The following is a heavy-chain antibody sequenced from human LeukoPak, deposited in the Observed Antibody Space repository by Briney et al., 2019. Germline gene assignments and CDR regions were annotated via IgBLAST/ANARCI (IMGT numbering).Heavy chain of an antibody. CDR3: ARSVAVTGRAPVDRSPIGDSDY. CDR1: GYTFTSYY. CDR2: TNPSGGST. D-gene: IGHD6-19*01. J-gene: IGHJ4*02. Sequence: ASVKVSCKASGYTFTSYYMHWVRQAPGQGLEWMGITNPSGGSTSYAQKFQGRVTMTRDTSTSTVYMELSSLRSEDTAMYYCARSVAVTGRAPVDRSPIGDSDYWGQGTLVTVSS. V-gene: IGHV1-46*01.